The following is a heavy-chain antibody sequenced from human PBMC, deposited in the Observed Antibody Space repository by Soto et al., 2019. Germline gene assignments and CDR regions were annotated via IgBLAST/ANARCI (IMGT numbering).Heavy chain of an antibody. V-gene: IGHV2-5*02. CDR3: AHKGGGDRILDY. Sequence: QITLKESGPTLVKPTQTLTLTCNFSGFSLSTRGVGVGWIRQPPGKALEWLTLIYWDDAKEYSPSLRSRITIPSDPSKTHGVHTTTAMAPVDTATYCCAHKGGGDRILDYWGQGTLVTVSS. J-gene: IGHJ4*02. CDR2: IYWDDAK. D-gene: IGHD3-16*01. CDR1: GFSLSTRGVG.